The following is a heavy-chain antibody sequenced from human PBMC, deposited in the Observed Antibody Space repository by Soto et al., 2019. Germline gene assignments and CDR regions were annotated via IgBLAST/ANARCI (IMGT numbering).Heavy chain of an antibody. CDR2: ISYDGSNK. CDR1: GFTFSSYG. J-gene: IGHJ6*02. CDR3: AKDHFSIAVAGKRYYYYGMDV. D-gene: IGHD6-19*01. Sequence: QVQLVESRGGVVQPGRSLRLSCAASGFTFSSYGMHWVRQAPGKGLEWVAVISYDGSNKYYADSVKGRFTISRDNSKNTLYLQMNSLRAEDTAVYYCAKDHFSIAVAGKRYYYYGMDVWGQGTTVTVSS. V-gene: IGHV3-30*18.